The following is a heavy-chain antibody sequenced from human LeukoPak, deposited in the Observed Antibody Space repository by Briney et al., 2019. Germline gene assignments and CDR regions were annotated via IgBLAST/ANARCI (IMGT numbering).Heavy chain of an antibody. J-gene: IGHJ4*02. CDR1: GFTVSSRY. D-gene: IGHD3-10*01. CDR2: IYSDGST. CDR3: AESRRVVQGVMFAY. V-gene: IGHV3-53*01. Sequence: GGSLRLSCAASGFTVSSRYMRWVRQAPGKGLEWVSLIYSDGSTYYADDVEGRLTTSTDNSMNTLFFQINNRRAEDTAVYYYAESRRVVQGVMFAYWGQGTLVTVS.